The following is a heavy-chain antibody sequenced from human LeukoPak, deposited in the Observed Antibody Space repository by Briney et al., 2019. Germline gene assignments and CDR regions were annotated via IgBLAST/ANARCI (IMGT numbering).Heavy chain of an antibody. V-gene: IGHV1-2*02. CDR1: GYIFTGYY. J-gene: IGHJ6*03. CDR2: INPNSGGT. CDR3: ARGIRIPAAIFRGNYYMDV. Sequence: GSVKVSCKASGYIFTGYYMHWVRQAPGQGLEWMGWINPNSGGTNYAQKFQGRVTMTRDTSISTAYMELSRLRSDDTAVYYCARGIRIPAAIFRGNYYMDVWGKGTTVTISS. D-gene: IGHD2-2*01.